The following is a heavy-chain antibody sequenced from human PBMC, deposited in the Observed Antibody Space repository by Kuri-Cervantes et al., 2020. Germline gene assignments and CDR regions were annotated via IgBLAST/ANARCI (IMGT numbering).Heavy chain of an antibody. Sequence: GESLKISCEVSGFLVSHTYMSWVRQAPGKGLEWVSIIYSAGNTHYADSVRGRFTTSRDNSRNTLYLQMNSLRAEDTAVYYCARDQRSELISGVHQWYFDLWGRGTLVTVSS. CDR3: ARDQRSELISGVHQWYFDL. D-gene: IGHD1-14*01. J-gene: IGHJ2*01. CDR2: IYSAGNT. CDR1: GFLVSHTY. V-gene: IGHV3-53*01.